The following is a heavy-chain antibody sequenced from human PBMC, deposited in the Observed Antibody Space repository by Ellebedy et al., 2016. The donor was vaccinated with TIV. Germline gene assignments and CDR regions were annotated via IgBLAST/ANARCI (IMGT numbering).Heavy chain of an antibody. Sequence: MPSETLSLTCTVSGASISSYFWSWIPQPPGKGLDWIGYISNTGNTNYNPSLKSRVSISLDTSRSQFSLSLTSVTAADTAVYICGRDRRWSYDFWGQGTLIAVSS. CDR2: ISNTGNT. V-gene: IGHV4-59*01. CDR1: GASISSYF. D-gene: IGHD3-10*01. J-gene: IGHJ4*02. CDR3: GRDRRWSYDF.